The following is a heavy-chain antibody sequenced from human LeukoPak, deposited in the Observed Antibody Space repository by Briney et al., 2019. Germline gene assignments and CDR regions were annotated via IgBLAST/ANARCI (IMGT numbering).Heavy chain of an antibody. CDR1: GGSINSYY. V-gene: IGHV4-59*08. CDR3: ARQRKGIDP. D-gene: IGHD3-10*01. Sequence: SETLSLTCTVCGGSINSYYWSWIRQPPGKGLEWIGYIYYSGSTNYNPSLKSRVTISVDTSKNQYSLKLSSVTAANTAVYYCARQRKGIDPWGQGTLVTVSS. CDR2: IYYSGST. J-gene: IGHJ5*02.